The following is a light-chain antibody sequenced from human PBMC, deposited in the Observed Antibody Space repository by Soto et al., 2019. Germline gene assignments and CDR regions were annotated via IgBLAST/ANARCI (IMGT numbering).Light chain of an antibody. J-gene: IGKJ4*01. V-gene: IGKV1-27*01. CDR3: QKYDSASFT. CDR1: QGISTY. CDR2: AAS. Sequence: DIQMTQSPSSLSASVGDRVTITCRASQGISTYLAWYQQKPGKVPKLLIHAASTLQSGVPSRFSGSGSGSDFTLTINSLQPEDVATYYCQKYDSASFTFGGGTKVQI.